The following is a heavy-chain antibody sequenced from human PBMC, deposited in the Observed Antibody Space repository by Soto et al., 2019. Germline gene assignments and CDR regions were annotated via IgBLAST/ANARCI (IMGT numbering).Heavy chain of an antibody. D-gene: IGHD6-13*01. V-gene: IGHV3-33*01. J-gene: IGHJ6*02. CDR3: ARDIAAAGTSYYYYGMDV. CDR1: GFTFSSYG. CDR2: IWYDGSNK. Sequence: QVPLVESGGGVVQPGRSLRLSCAASGFTFSSYGMHWVRQAPGKGLEWVAVIWYDGSNKYYADSVKGRFTISRDNSKNTLYLQMNSLRAEDTAEYYCARDIAAAGTSYYYYGMDVWGQGTTVTVSS.